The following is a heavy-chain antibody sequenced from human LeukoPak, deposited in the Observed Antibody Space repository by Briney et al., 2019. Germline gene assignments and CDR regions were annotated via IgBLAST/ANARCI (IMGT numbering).Heavy chain of an antibody. CDR2: IYYSGST. CDR1: GGSISSSYSY. D-gene: IGHD2-21*02. CDR3: ARDRRQLLRGPFDP. Sequence: PSETLSLTCTVSGGSISSSYSYWGWIRQPPGKGLEWIGNIYYSGSTYYSPSLKSRVTISVDTSKNQFSLKLSSVTAADTAVYYCARDRRQLLRGPFDPWGQGTLVTVSS. V-gene: IGHV4-39*07. J-gene: IGHJ5*02.